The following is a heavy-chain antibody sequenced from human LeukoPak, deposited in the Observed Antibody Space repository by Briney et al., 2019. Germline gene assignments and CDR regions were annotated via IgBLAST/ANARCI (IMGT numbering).Heavy chain of an antibody. J-gene: IGHJ3*02. Sequence: SETLSLTCAVYGGSFSGYYWSWIRQPPGKGLEWIGEINHSGSTNYNPSLKSRVTISVDTSKNQFSLKLSSVTAADTAVYYCARRHFWSGRGAFDIWGQGTMVTVSS. CDR3: ARRHFWSGRGAFDI. CDR1: GGSFSGYY. V-gene: IGHV4-34*01. CDR2: INHSGST. D-gene: IGHD3-3*02.